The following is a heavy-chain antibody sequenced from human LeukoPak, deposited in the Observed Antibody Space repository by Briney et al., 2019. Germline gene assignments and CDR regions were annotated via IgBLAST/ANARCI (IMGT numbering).Heavy chain of an antibody. Sequence: SETLSLTCTVSGGSISSYYWSWIRQPPGKGLEWIGYIYYSGSTNYNPSLKSRVTISVDTSKNQFSLKLSSVTAADTAVYYCASLIGELTDYWGQGTLLTVSS. J-gene: IGHJ4*02. CDR1: GGSISSYY. D-gene: IGHD3-10*01. CDR3: ASLIGELTDY. CDR2: IYYSGST. V-gene: IGHV4-59*12.